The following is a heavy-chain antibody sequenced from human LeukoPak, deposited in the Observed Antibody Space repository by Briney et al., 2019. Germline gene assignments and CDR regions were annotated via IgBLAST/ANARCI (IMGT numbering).Heavy chain of an antibody. Sequence: PSETLSLTCTVSGASISSYYWSWIRQPPGKGLEWIGYIFHSGSTNYNPSLKSRVTMSVDTSKNRFSLKVTSVTAADTAVYYCARQHYYFDYWGQGSLVTVSS. CDR1: GASISSYY. J-gene: IGHJ4*02. V-gene: IGHV4-59*01. CDR2: IFHSGST. CDR3: ARQHYYFDY.